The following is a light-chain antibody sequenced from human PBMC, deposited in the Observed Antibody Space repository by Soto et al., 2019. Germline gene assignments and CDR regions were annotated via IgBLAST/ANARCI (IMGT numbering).Light chain of an antibody. V-gene: IGKV1-39*01. CDR1: QGISKY. J-gene: IGKJ4*01. CDR3: QRSDSTPLS. CDR2: AAS. Sequence: DMEMTQSPSSLSASVGDRVTITCRARQGISKYLNWYQHKPGKVPTLLIYAASSLQSGVPTRFSGSESVTEFTLTINSLQTEDFATYYYQRSDSTPLSVGGGTKIEIK.